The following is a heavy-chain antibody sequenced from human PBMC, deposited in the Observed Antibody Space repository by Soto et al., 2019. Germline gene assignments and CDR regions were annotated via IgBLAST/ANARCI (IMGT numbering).Heavy chain of an antibody. J-gene: IGHJ4*02. CDR3: SYDRLAGNFDY. Sequence: GGSLRLSCAASGFTFNNYAMNWVRQAPGKGLEWVATISATGGSTYYADSVKGRFTISRDNSKNTLYLQMNGLRVEDTAVYYCSYDRLAGNFDYWGQGTQVTVSS. CDR2: ISATGGST. CDR1: GFTFNNYA. V-gene: IGHV3-23*01.